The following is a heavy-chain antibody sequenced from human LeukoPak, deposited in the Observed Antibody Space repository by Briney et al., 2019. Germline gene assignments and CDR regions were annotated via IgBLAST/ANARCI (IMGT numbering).Heavy chain of an antibody. Sequence: PGGSLRLSCAASGFTFSSYSMNWVRQAPGKGLEWVSYISSSSTIYYADSVKGRFTISRDNAKNSLYLQMNSPRAEDTAVYYCARDRRGTMIASWFDPWGQGTQVTVSS. J-gene: IGHJ5*02. D-gene: IGHD3-22*01. CDR1: GFTFSSYS. V-gene: IGHV3-48*04. CDR3: ARDRRGTMIASWFDP. CDR2: ISSSSTI.